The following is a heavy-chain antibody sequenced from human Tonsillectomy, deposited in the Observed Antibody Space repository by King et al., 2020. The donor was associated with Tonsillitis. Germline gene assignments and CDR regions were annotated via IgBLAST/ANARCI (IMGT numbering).Heavy chain of an antibody. Sequence: QLQESGPGLVKPSETLSLTCTVSGGSISSSSYYWGWIRQPPGKGLEWIGNIYYSGSAYYNSSLKSRVTISEDTSKNQFSLKLSSVTAADSAVYYCARLVEWELLPDAFDFWGPGTMVTVSS. D-gene: IGHD1-26*01. CDR3: ARLVEWELLPDAFDF. CDR1: GGSISSSSYY. V-gene: IGHV4-39*01. CDR2: IYYSGSA. J-gene: IGHJ3*01.